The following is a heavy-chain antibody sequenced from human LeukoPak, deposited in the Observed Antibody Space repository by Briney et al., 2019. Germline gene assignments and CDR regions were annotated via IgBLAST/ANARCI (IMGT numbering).Heavy chain of an antibody. CDR3: AKDPYSSGSSYYFDY. CDR1: GFTFDDYA. J-gene: IGHJ4*02. CDR2: ISWNSGSI. D-gene: IGHD6-19*01. V-gene: IGHV3-9*01. Sequence: GGSLRLSCAASGFTFDDYAMHWVRQAPGKGLEWVSGISWNSGSIGYADSVKGRFTISRDNAKNSLYLQMNSLRAEDTALYYCAKDPYSSGSSYYFDYWGQGTLVTVSS.